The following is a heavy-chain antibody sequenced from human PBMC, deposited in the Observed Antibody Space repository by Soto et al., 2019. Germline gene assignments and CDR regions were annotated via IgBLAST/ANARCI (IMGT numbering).Heavy chain of an antibody. CDR1: GGSISSGGYY. V-gene: IGHV4-31*03. Sequence: SETLSLTCTVSGGSISSGGYYWSWIRQHPGKGLEWIGYIYYSGSTYYNPSLRSRVTISVDASKNQFSLNLSSVTAADTAVYYCARYYFDTAGYSNWFDPWGQGTLVNVSS. CDR3: ARYYFDTAGYSNWFDP. J-gene: IGHJ5*02. D-gene: IGHD3-22*01. CDR2: IYYSGST.